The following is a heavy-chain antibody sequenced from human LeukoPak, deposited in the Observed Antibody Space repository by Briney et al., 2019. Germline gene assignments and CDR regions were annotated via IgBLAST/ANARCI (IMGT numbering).Heavy chain of an antibody. CDR2: ISGSGGST. V-gene: IGHV3-23*01. CDR3: AKDLYGDPYYFDY. Sequence: PGGSLRLSCVASGFTFSRYNMNWVRQAPGKGLEWVSAISGSGGSTYYADSVKGRFTISRDNSKNTLYLQMNSLRAEDTAVYYCAKDLYGDPYYFDYWGQGTLVTVSS. J-gene: IGHJ4*02. CDR1: GFTFSRYN. D-gene: IGHD4-17*01.